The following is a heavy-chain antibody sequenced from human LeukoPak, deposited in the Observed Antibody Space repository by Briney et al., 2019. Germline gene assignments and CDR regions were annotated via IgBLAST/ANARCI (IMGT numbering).Heavy chain of an antibody. D-gene: IGHD3-10*01. J-gene: IGHJ3*02. CDR2: IYYSGSA. CDR3: ATVQVLLWFGENAFDI. Sequence: SETLSLTCTVSGGSISDAGYYWAWIRQPPGKELEWIGSIYYSGSAYYNSSLKSRLTMSLDTSKKQFSLSLSSVTAADTAVYYCATVQVLLWFGENAFDIWGQGTMVTVSS. CDR1: GGSISDAGYY. V-gene: IGHV4-39*01.